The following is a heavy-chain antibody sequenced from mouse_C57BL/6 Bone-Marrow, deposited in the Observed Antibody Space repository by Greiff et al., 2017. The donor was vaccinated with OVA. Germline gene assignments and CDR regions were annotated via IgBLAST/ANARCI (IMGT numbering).Heavy chain of an antibody. CDR1: GFTFSSYG. V-gene: IGHV5-6*01. J-gene: IGHJ4*01. CDR2: ISSGGSYT. CDR3: ARRGNYYSNYDYAMDY. Sequence: EVQVVESGGDLVKPRGSLKLSCAASGFTFSSYGMSWVRQTPDKRLEWVATISSGGSYTYYPDSVKGRFTISRDNAKNTLYLQMSSLKSEDTAMYYCARRGNYYSNYDYAMDYWGQGTSVTVSS. D-gene: IGHD2-5*01.